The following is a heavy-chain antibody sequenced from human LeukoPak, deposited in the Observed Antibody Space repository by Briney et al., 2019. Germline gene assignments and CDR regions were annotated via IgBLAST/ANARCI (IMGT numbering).Heavy chain of an antibody. CDR1: GYTFTSYG. D-gene: IGHD4-17*01. J-gene: IGHJ2*01. CDR2: ISAYNGNT. CDR3: ARRYGDYGIDWYFDL. Sequence: ASVKVSCKASGYTFTSYGTSWVRQAPGQGLEWMGWISAYNGNTNYAQKLQGRVTMTTDTSTSTAYMELRSLRSDDTAVYYCARRYGDYGIDWYFDLWGRGTLVTVSS. V-gene: IGHV1-18*01.